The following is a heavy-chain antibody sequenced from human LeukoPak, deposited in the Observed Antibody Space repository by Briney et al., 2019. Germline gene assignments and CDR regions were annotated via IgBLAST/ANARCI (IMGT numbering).Heavy chain of an antibody. D-gene: IGHD6-19*01. CDR2: IWYDGSNK. Sequence: GRSLRLSCAASGFTFSSYGMHWVRQAPGKGLEWVAVIWYDGSNKNYADSVKGRFTISRDNSKNTLYLQMNSLRVEDTAVYYCAKDHHQRIAVAGYFDSSGQGTLDTVSS. CDR3: AKDHHQRIAVAGYFDS. CDR1: GFTFSSYG. J-gene: IGHJ4*02. V-gene: IGHV3-33*06.